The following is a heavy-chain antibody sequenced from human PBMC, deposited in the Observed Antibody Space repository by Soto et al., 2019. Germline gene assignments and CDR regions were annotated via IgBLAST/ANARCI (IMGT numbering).Heavy chain of an antibody. V-gene: IGHV3-30-3*01. Sequence: GGSLRLSCAASGFTFSSYAMHWVRQAPGKGLEWVAVISYDGSNKYYADSVKGRFTISRDNSKNTLYLQMNSLRAEDTAVYYCARDLYGTPLYWGQGTLVTVSS. CDR3: ARDLYGTPLY. CDR1: GFTFSSYA. D-gene: IGHD2-8*01. CDR2: ISYDGSNK. J-gene: IGHJ4*02.